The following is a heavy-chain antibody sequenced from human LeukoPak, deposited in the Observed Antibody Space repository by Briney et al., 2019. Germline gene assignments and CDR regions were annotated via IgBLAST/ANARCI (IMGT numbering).Heavy chain of an antibody. J-gene: IGHJ3*02. Sequence: PSETLSLTCTVSGGSISSSSYYWGWIRRPPGKGLEWIGSIYYSGSTYYNPSLKSRVTISVDTSKNQFSLKLSSVTAADTAVYYCARQLDAFDIWGQGTPVTVSS. CDR1: GGSISSSSYY. CDR2: IYYSGST. CDR3: ARQLDAFDI. V-gene: IGHV4-39*01.